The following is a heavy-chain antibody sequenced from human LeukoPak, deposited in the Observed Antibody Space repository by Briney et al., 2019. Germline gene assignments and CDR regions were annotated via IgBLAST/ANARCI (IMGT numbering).Heavy chain of an antibody. Sequence: LKPSETLSLTCAVYGGSFSGYYWSWIRQPPGKGLEWIGEINHSGSTNYNLSLKSRVTISVDTSKNQFSLKLSSVTAADTAVYYCARDEWELHAFDIWGQGTMVTVSS. CDR2: INHSGST. J-gene: IGHJ3*02. CDR1: GGSFSGYY. CDR3: ARDEWELHAFDI. V-gene: IGHV4-34*01. D-gene: IGHD1-26*01.